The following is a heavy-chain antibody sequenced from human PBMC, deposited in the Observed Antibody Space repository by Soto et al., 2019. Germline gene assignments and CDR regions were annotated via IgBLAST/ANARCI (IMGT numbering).Heavy chain of an antibody. Sequence: QVQLQQWGAGLLKPSETLSLTCAVYGGSFSGYYWSWIRQPPGKGLEWIGEINHSGSTNYNPSLKSRVTISVDTSKNQFSLRLTSVTAADTAVYYCARARGYGSGSYYLSWFDPWGQGTLVTVSS. CDR2: INHSGST. V-gene: IGHV4-34*01. CDR3: ARARGYGSGSYYLSWFDP. CDR1: GGSFSGYY. J-gene: IGHJ5*02. D-gene: IGHD3-10*01.